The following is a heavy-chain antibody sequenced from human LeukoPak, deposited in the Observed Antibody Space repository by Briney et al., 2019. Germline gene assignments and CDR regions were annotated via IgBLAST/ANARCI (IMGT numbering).Heavy chain of an antibody. Sequence: PSETLSLTCAVYGGSFSGYYWSWIRQPPGKGLEWIGEINHSGSTNYNPSLKSRVTISVDTSKNQFSLKLSSVTAADTAVYYCARGRYGDYPNYYYYYHMDVWGKGTTVTVSS. CDR1: GGSFSGYY. V-gene: IGHV4-34*01. J-gene: IGHJ6*03. CDR2: INHSGST. CDR3: ARGRYGDYPNYYYYYHMDV. D-gene: IGHD4-17*01.